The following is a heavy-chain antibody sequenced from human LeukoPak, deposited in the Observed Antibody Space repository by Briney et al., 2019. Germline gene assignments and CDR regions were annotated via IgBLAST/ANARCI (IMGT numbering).Heavy chain of an antibody. Sequence: GESLKISCKGSGYSFTNYWIGWVRQVPGKGLEWMGIIYPGDSDTRYSPSFQGQVTISADKSISTAYLQWSSLKASDAAMYYCATLGGSSDTPYFDYWGQGSLDTVSS. CDR2: IYPGDSDT. V-gene: IGHV5-51*01. J-gene: IGHJ4*02. CDR1: GYSFTNYW. D-gene: IGHD6-13*01. CDR3: ATLGGSSDTPYFDY.